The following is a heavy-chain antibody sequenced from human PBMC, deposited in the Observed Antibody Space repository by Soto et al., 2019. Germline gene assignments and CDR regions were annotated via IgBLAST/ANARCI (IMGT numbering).Heavy chain of an antibody. J-gene: IGHJ4*02. D-gene: IGHD1-20*01. CDR2: MSGGVST. Sequence: DVQLLESGGGLVQPGGSLKLSCAASGFTFNNHAMTWVRQAPGKGLEWVSAMSGGVSTYYADSVKGRFTISRDNSKNALYLQMNNVRLGDTAVYYCARDYNGNRNFDYWGQGTLVTVSS. V-gene: IGHV3-23*01. CDR1: GFTFNNHA. CDR3: ARDYNGNRNFDY.